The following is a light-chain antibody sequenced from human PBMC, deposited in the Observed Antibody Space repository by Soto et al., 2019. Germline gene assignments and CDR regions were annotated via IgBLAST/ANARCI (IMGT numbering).Light chain of an antibody. CDR1: QWVSSCY. CDR2: GAS. CDR3: QPYGISPFT. Sequence: EIVLTQSPGTLSLSPGERATLSCRASQWVSSCYLAWYQQKPGQAPWLLIYGASSRATSIPNRFSGSGSGTDFTLTISRLEPEDFAVYYCQPYGISPFTFGQGTRLEIK. V-gene: IGKV3-20*01. J-gene: IGKJ5*01.